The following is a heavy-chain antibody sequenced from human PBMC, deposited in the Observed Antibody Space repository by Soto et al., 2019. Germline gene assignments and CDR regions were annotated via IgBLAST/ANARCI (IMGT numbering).Heavy chain of an antibody. V-gene: IGHV3-21*01. CDR2: ISTSSSYI. CDR3: ARAPTITMVSYFYYYYMDV. Sequence: GGSLRLSCAASGFTFNSYNMNWVRQAPGKGLEWVSSISTSSSYIYYGDSVKGRFTISRDNAKNSLYLQVNSLRAEDTAVYYCARAPTITMVSYFYYYYMDVWGKGTTVTVSS. D-gene: IGHD3-10*01. CDR1: GFTFNSYN. J-gene: IGHJ6*03.